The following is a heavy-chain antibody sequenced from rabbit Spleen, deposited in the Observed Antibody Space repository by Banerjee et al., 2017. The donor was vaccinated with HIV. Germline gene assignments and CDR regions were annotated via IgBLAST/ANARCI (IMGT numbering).Heavy chain of an antibody. CDR1: GFDFSDYG. V-gene: IGHV1S47*01. CDR3: ARDLGYAAYAYEGL. Sequence: QEQLVESGGGLVQPGGSLKLSCKASGFDFSDYGVSWVRQAPGKGLEWIGYIEPIFGNTYYANWVNGRFTISSHNAQNTLYLQLSSLTAADTATYFCARDLGYAAYAYEGLWGPGTLVTVS. CDR2: IEPIFGNT. D-gene: IGHD6-1*01. J-gene: IGHJ4*01.